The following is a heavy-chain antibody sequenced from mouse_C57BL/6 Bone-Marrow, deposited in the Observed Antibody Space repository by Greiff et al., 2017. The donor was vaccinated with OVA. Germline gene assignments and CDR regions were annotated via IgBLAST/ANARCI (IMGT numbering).Heavy chain of an antibody. V-gene: IGHV1-81*01. CDR1: CYTFTSYG. CDR2: IYPRSGNT. D-gene: IGHD2-12*01. Sequence: QVQLQQSGAELARPGASVKLSCKASCYTFTSYGISWVKQRTGQGLEWIGEIYPRSGNTYYNEKFKGKATLTADKSSSTAYMELRSLTSEDSAVYFWARRRYYYSLWYFDVWGTGTTVTVSS. J-gene: IGHJ1*03. CDR3: ARRRYYYSLWYFDV.